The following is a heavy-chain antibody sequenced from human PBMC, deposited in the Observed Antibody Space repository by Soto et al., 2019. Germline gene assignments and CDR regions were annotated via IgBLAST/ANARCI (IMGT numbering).Heavy chain of an antibody. CDR2: ISAYNGNT. CDR3: ARDHCSSTSCLKNWFDP. J-gene: IGHJ5*02. D-gene: IGHD2-2*01. V-gene: IGHV1-18*01. Sequence: ASVKATSKASGYTFTSNGISWARQAPGQGLEWMGWISAYNGNTNYAQKLQGRVTMTTDTSTSKAYMELRSLRSDDTAVYHCARDHCSSTSCLKNWFDPWGQVTLVTVS. CDR1: GYTFTSNG.